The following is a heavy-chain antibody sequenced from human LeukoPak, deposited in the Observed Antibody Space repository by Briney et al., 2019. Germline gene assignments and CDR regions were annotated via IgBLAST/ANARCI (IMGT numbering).Heavy chain of an antibody. CDR1: GYTLTELS. Sequence: ASVKVSCKVSGYTLTELSMHWVRQAPGKGLEWMGGFDPEDGETIYAQKFQGRVTMTEDTSTDTAYMELSSLRSEDTAVYYCATLKPDRYCSSTSCFSGGDYWGQGTLVTVSS. CDR2: FDPEDGET. V-gene: IGHV1-24*01. CDR3: ATLKPDRYCSSTSCFSGGDY. D-gene: IGHD2-2*01. J-gene: IGHJ4*02.